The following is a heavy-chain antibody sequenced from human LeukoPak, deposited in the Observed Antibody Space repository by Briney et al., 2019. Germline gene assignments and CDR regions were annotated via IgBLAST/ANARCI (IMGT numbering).Heavy chain of an antibody. Sequence: GGSLRLSCAASGFTFSNAWMSWVRQAPGKGLEWVGRIQSKTDGGTTDYATPVKGRFTIPRDDSKNTLYMQMNSLKTEDTAVYYCTTDEGATSPFGCWGQGTLVTVSS. V-gene: IGHV3-15*01. CDR3: TTDEGATSPFGC. CDR1: GFTFSNAW. CDR2: IQSKTDGGTT. D-gene: IGHD1-26*01. J-gene: IGHJ4*02.